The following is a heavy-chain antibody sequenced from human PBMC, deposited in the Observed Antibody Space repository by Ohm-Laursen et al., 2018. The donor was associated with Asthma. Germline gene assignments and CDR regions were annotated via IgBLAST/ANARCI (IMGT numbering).Heavy chain of an antibody. CDR3: ASRPITLFGVVIEYYYYGMDV. J-gene: IGHJ6*02. Sequence: SVKVSCKPSGGTFSSYAISWVRQAPGQGLEWMGGSIPIIGTANYAQKFQGRVTITADEPTSTAYMELRSLRSEDTAVYYCASRPITLFGVVIEYYYYGMDVWGQGTTVTVSS. CDR2: SIPIIGTA. D-gene: IGHD3-3*01. CDR1: GGTFSSYA. V-gene: IGHV1-69*13.